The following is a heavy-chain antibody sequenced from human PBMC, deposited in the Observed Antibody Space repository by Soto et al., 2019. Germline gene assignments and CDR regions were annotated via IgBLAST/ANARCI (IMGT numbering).Heavy chain of an antibody. D-gene: IGHD3-22*01. J-gene: IGHJ5*02. V-gene: IGHV3-23*01. CDR3: AKGAHYYDRNWFDP. CDR1: GFTFSSFA. CDR2: ISGRVGST. Sequence: PGGSLRLSCEASGFTFSSFAMSWVRQAPGKGLEWVSSISGRVGSTYYTDSVKGRFTISRDNLKNTLYLQMNSLKVEDTATYYCAKGAHYYDRNWFDPWGHGTLVTVSS.